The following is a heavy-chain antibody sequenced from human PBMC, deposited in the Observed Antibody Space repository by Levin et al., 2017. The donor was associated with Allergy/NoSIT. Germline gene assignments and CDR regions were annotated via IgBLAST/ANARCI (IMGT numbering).Heavy chain of an antibody. V-gene: IGHV3-7*01. CDR2: IKQDGSEK. CDR3: ARIAGIWYFDL. CDR1: GFTFSSHW. Sequence: LSLTCAASGFTFSSHWMSWVRQAPGKGLEWVANIKQDGSEKYYVDSVKGRFTMSRDNAKNSLYLQMSSLRAEDTAVYYCARIAGIWYFDLWGRGTLVTVFS. J-gene: IGHJ2*01.